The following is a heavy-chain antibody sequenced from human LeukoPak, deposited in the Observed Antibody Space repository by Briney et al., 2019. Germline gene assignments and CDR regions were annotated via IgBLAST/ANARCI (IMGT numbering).Heavy chain of an antibody. CDR3: TPGVGDY. J-gene: IGHJ4*02. CDR1: GFTFSKVW. V-gene: IGHV3-15*01. D-gene: IGHD1-14*01. Sequence: GGSLRLSCAASGFTFSKVWMSWVRQVPGKGLEWVGRIKRRSDGGTTDYAAPVKDRFTISRDDSKNTLYLQMNSLKTDDKAVYYCTPGVGDYWGQGTLVTVSS. CDR2: IKRRSDGGTT.